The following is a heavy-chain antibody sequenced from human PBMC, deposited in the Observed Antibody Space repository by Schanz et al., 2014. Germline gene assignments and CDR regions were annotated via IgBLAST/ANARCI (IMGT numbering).Heavy chain of an antibody. CDR3: AKDGIMVQGVIWERYFDS. D-gene: IGHD3-10*01. Sequence: DVQLVDSGGGLVQPGGSLRLSCAASGFTVSNSYIHWVRQAPGKGLEWVSSISWNSGSIDYADSVKGRFTISRDNAKNSLYLQMNSLRAEDTALYYCAKDGIMVQGVIWERYFDSWGQGTLVAVSS. CDR1: GFTVSNSY. J-gene: IGHJ4*02. CDR2: ISWNSGSI. V-gene: IGHV3-9*01.